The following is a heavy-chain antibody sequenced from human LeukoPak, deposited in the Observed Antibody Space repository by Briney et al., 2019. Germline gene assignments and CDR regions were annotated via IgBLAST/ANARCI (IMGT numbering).Heavy chain of an antibody. D-gene: IGHD5-12*01. CDR2: ISEDGSSK. CDR1: GFSFSDSA. Sequence: GGSLRLSCAASGFSFSDSAMHWVRQAPGKGLEWVAVISEDGSSKHDADSLTGRFTISRDNSKNTLYLQMNSLRAEDTAVYYCAKLIPGRRGYSGYDSVPDYWGQGTLVTVSS. J-gene: IGHJ4*02. V-gene: IGHV3-30-3*02. CDR3: AKLIPGRRGYSGYDSVPDY.